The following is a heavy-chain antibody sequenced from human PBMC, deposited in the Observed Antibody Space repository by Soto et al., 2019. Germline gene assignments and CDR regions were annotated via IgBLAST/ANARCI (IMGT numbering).Heavy chain of an antibody. J-gene: IGHJ6*02. CDR2: IYYSGST. CDR3: ARDRGFWSGYYTRTYGMDV. V-gene: IGHV4-31*03. CDR1: GGSMSSGGYY. Sequence: TLSLTCTVSGGSMSSGGYYWSWIRQHSGKGLEWIGYIYYSGSTYYNPSLKSRVTISVDTSKSQFSLKLSSVTAADTAVYYCARDRGFWSGYYTRTYGMDVWGQGTTVTVSS. D-gene: IGHD3-3*01.